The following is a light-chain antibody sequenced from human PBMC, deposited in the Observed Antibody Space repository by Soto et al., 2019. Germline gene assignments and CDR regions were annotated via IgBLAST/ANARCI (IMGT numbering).Light chain of an antibody. J-gene: IGKJ1*01. Sequence: EIVLTQSPCTLSLSPGERATLSFMASQSVSSSYLAWYQQKPGQAPRLLIYGASSRATGIPDRFSGSGSGTDFTLTISRLEPEDFAVYYCQQYGSSLTWTFGQGTKVDIK. CDR2: GAS. CDR1: QSVSSSY. V-gene: IGKV3-20*01. CDR3: QQYGSSLTWT.